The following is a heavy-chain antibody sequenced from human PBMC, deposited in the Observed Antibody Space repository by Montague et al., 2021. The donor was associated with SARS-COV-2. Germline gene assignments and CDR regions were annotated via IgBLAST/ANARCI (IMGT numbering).Heavy chain of an antibody. V-gene: IGHV4-34*01. CDR1: GGSFSDYN. CDR2: ICHSGSA. CDR3: MRGAPGY. J-gene: IGHJ4*02. Sequence: SETLSLTCAVYGGSFSDYNWTWIRQSPGEGLEWLGQICHSGSANYNPSLKSRVTISVDTAKNQFSLKLTSVNGADTAVYYCMRGAPGYWGQGTLVTVSS.